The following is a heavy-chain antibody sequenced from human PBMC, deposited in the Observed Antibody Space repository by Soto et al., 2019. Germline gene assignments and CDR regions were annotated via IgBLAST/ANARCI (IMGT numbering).Heavy chain of an antibody. CDR2: TYYRSKWYN. V-gene: IGHV6-1*01. D-gene: IGHD6-19*01. CDR1: GDSVSSNSAA. J-gene: IGHJ6*02. Sequence: SQTLSLTCAISGDSVSSNSAAWNWIRQSPSRGLEWLGRTYYRSKWYNDYAVSVKSRITINPDTSKNQFSLQLNSVTPEDTAVYYCERDVSVRVAGTPPYYYGMDVWGQGTTVTVSS. CDR3: ERDVSVRVAGTPPYYYGMDV.